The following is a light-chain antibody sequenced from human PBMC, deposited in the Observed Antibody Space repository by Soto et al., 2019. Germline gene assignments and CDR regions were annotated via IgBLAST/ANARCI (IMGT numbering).Light chain of an antibody. V-gene: IGKV3D-15*01. CDR2: GAS. J-gene: IGKJ5*01. Sequence: EIVMTQSPATLSVSPGERVTLSCRASQSIYNKVAWYKQKPGQAPRLLIYGASSRATGIPDRFSGSGSGTDFTLTISSLEPEDFAIYYCQQRQYWPPITFGQGTRLEIK. CDR3: QQRQYWPPIT. CDR1: QSIYNK.